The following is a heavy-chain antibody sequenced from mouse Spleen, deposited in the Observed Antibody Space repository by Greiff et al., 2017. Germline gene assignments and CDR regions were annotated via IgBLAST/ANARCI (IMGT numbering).Heavy chain of an antibody. Sequence: QVQLQQPGAELVRPGSSVKLSCKASGYTFTSYWMDWVKQRPGQGLEWIGNIYPSDSETHYNQKFKDKATLTVDKSSSTAYMQLSSLTSEDSAVYYYARGDYGSPSWFAYWGQGTLVTVSA. CDR3: ARGDYGSPSWFAY. CDR2: IYPSDSET. D-gene: IGHD1-1*01. J-gene: IGHJ3*01. V-gene: IGHV1-61*01. CDR1: GYTFTSYW.